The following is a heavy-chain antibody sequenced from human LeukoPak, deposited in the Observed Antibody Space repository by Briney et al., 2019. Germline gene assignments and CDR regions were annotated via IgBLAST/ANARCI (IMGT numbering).Heavy chain of an antibody. CDR2: IWYDGSNK. V-gene: IGHV3-33*06. CDR3: AKDLGMRWLQSNFDY. Sequence: PGGSLRLSCAASGFTFSSYAMSWVRQAPGKGLEWVAVIWYDGSNKYYADSVKGRFTISRDNSKNTLYLQMNSLRAEDTAVYYCAKDLGMRWLQSNFDYWGQGTLVTVSS. J-gene: IGHJ4*02. CDR1: GFTFSSYA. D-gene: IGHD5-24*01.